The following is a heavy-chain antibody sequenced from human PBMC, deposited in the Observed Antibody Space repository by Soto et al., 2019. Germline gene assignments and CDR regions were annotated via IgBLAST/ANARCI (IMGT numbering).Heavy chain of an antibody. V-gene: IGHV4-4*07. CDR2: IYASAST. CDR1: GGAISRYC. J-gene: IGHJ3*02. D-gene: IGHD3-9*01. Sequence: SETRCVTCTVSGGAISRYCWSWIREPSGKGLEGIVRIYASASTNYNPSLTIRVTMSVDISKDQFSLKLSFVTAADTAVYYCARDGSYDIFNGYYFIAQTSGASDIWGDATMVPVS. CDR3: ARDGSYDIFNGYYFIAQTSGASDI.